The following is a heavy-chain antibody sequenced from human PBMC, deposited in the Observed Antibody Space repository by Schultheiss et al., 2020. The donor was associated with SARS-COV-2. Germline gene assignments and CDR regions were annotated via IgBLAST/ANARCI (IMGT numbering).Heavy chain of an antibody. Sequence: GGSLRLSCAASGFTFSSYWMSWVRQAPGKGLEWVANIKQDGSEKYYVEAVKGRFSVTRDNAKDALYLEMNSLRAEDTAVYYCVRHGRRVYYFDYWGQGTLVTVSS. J-gene: IGHJ4*02. D-gene: IGHD6-13*01. CDR2: IKQDGSEK. V-gene: IGHV3-7*03. CDR1: GFTFSSYW. CDR3: VRHGRRVYYFDY.